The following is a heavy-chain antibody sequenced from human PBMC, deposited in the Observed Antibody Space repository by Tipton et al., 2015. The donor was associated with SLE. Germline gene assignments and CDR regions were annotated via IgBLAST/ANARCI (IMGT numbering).Heavy chain of an antibody. J-gene: IGHJ3*01. CDR2: IYYSGNT. CDR3: AREHISSLRDAFEV. D-gene: IGHD2-15*01. V-gene: IGHV4-39*06. Sequence: GLVKPSETLSLTCTVSSGSISSSSYYWGWIRQPPGKGLEWIGNIYYSGNTYYNPSLKSRVTISVDTSKDQFNLKLRSVTVVDTAMYYCAREHISSLRDAFEVWGQGTMVTVS. CDR1: SGSISSSSYY.